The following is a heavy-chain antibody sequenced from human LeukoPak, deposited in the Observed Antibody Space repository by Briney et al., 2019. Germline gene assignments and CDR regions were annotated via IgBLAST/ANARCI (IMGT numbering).Heavy chain of an antibody. CDR2: INSDGSST. Sequence: GGSLRLSCAASGFTFSSYWMHWVRQAPGKGLVWVSRINSDGSSTSYADSVKGRFTISRDNSKNTLYLQMNSLRAEDTAVYYCASSSGWYNWFDPWGQGTLVTVSS. V-gene: IGHV3-74*01. J-gene: IGHJ5*02. D-gene: IGHD6-19*01. CDR1: GFTFSSYW. CDR3: ASSSGWYNWFDP.